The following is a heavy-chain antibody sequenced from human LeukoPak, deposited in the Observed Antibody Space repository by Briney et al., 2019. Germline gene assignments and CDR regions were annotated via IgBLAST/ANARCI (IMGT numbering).Heavy chain of an antibody. Sequence: SVKVSCKASGGTFSSYSISWVRQAPGQGLEWMGGIIPIFDTADYAQKFQGRVTITADESTSTAYMELSSLRSEDTAVYYCASDAADNDYVWGSWGQGTLVTVSS. J-gene: IGHJ5*02. CDR1: GGTFSSYS. D-gene: IGHD3-16*01. V-gene: IGHV1-69*01. CDR2: IIPIFDTA. CDR3: ASDAADNDYVWGS.